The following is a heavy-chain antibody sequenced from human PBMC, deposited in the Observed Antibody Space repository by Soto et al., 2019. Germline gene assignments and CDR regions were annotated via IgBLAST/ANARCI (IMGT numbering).Heavy chain of an antibody. CDR3: ARVCGADCHHGMDV. Sequence: QVQLQESGPGLVKPSQTLSLTCTVSGGSISSGGYYWSWIRQHPGKGLEWIGYIYYSGSTYHNPSRTSGVTISLDTSKDQFSLKPSSVTAAATAAYYCARVCGADCHHGMDVWGQGTTVTVSS. J-gene: IGHJ6*02. V-gene: IGHV4-31*03. CDR2: IYYSGST. D-gene: IGHD2-21*02. CDR1: GGSISSGGYY.